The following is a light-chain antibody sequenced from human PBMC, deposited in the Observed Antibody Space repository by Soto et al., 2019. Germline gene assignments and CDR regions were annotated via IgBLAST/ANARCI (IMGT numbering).Light chain of an antibody. CDR1: SSDVGSYNL. CDR2: EVS. J-gene: IGLJ2*01. Sequence: QSVLTHPASGSGSPGRSITISCTGTSSDVGSYNLVSWYQQHPGKAPKLMIYEVSKRPSGVSNRFSGSKSGNTASLTISGLQAEDEAAYYCCSYAGSSTFVVFGGGTTVTV. CDR3: CSYAGSSTFVV. V-gene: IGLV2-23*02.